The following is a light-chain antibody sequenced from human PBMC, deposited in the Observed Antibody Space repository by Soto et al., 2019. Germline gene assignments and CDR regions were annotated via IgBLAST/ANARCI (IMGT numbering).Light chain of an antibody. CDR1: QTISSW. Sequence: DIQMTQSPSTLSASVGDRVTITCRASQTISSWLAWYQQKPGKAPKLLIYKASTLKSGVPSRFSGTGSGTEFTLTISSLQPDDFATYYCQHYNSYSEAFGKGTKVVIK. V-gene: IGKV1-5*03. CDR3: QHYNSYSEA. J-gene: IGKJ1*01. CDR2: KAS.